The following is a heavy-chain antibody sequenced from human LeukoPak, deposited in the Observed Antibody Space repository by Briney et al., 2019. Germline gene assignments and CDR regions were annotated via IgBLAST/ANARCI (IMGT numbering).Heavy chain of an antibody. J-gene: IGHJ1*01. CDR3: ARGSFSADAPLVLDYFHH. CDR2: INPNSGGT. CDR1: GYTFTCYY. Sequence: VASVKVTCKASGYTFTCYYLHWVRPAPGQGLEWMGWINPNSGGTNYAQKFQGRVTMTRDTSISTAYMELSRLRADDTAVYYCARGSFSADAPLVLDYFHHWGQGTLVTDSS. V-gene: IGHV1-2*02. D-gene: IGHD5-18*01.